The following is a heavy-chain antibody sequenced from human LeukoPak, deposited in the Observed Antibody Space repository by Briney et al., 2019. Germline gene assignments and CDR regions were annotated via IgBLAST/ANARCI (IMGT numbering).Heavy chain of an antibody. CDR1: GDSISDYY. Sequence: SETLSLTCTVSGDSISDYYWSWIRQPPGKGLEWVGYIYYSGSTNYNPSLKSRVTISVDTSKNQFSLKLSSVTAADTAVYYCARTYADYYGSGSYYYYYGMDVWGQGTTVTVSS. CDR2: IYYSGST. J-gene: IGHJ6*02. CDR3: ARTYADYYGSGSYYYYYGMDV. D-gene: IGHD3-10*01. V-gene: IGHV4-59*08.